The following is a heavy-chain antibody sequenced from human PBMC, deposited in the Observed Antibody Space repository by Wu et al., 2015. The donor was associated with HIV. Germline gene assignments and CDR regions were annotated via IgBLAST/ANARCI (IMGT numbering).Heavy chain of an antibody. CDR2: MNPNSGNT. CDR1: GYTFSAYD. CDR3: ARAASFFYDKHGYYRNWYFDV. Sequence: QVRLVQSETEMKKPGASLKVSCKASGYTFSAYDINWVRQAPGQGLEWVGWMNPNSGNTGYPQKFQGRVTMTRDTSISTAYMELSSLKSEDTAVYYCARAASFFYDKHGYYRNWYFDVWGRGTLVAVS. J-gene: IGHJ2*01. D-gene: IGHD3-22*01. V-gene: IGHV1-8*01.